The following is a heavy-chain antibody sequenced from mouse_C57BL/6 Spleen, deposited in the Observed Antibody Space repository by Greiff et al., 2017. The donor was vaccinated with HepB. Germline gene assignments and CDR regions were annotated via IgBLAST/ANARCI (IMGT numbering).Heavy chain of an antibody. J-gene: IGHJ3*01. Sequence: QVQLQQSGPELVKPGASVKISCKASGYAFSSSWMNWVKQRPGKGLEWIGRIYPGDGDTNYNGKFKGKATLTADKSSSTAYMQLSSLTSEDSAVYFCARDLIYYYGSSSSWFAYWGQGTLVTVSA. V-gene: IGHV1-82*01. CDR3: ARDLIYYYGSSSSWFAY. CDR1: GYAFSSSW. D-gene: IGHD1-1*01. CDR2: IYPGDGDT.